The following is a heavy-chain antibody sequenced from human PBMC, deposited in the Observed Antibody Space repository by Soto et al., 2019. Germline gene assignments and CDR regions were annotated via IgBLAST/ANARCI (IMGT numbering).Heavy chain of an antibody. V-gene: IGHV3-30*03. D-gene: IGHD3-9*01. CDR1: GFTFSSYG. J-gene: IGHJ4*02. CDR2: ISYDGSNK. Sequence: PGGSPRLSCAASGFTFSSYGMHWVRQAPGKGLEWVAVISYDGSNKYYADSVKGRFTISRDNSKNTLYLQMNSLRAEDTAVYYCATEYYDILTGYLKSGFDYWGQGTLVTVSS. CDR3: ATEYYDILTGYLKSGFDY.